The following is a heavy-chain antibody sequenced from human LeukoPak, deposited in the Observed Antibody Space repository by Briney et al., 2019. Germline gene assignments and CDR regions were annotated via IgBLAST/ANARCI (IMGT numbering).Heavy chain of an antibody. CDR2: ISGSGGST. Sequence: GGSLRLSCAASGFTFSSYGMSWVRQAPGKGLEWVSAISGSGGSTYYADSVKGRFTISRDNSKNTLYLQMNSLRAEDTALYYCARDRGYYYDSSGTGYFDYWGQGTLVTVSS. V-gene: IGHV3-23*01. CDR1: GFTFSSYG. J-gene: IGHJ4*02. CDR3: ARDRGYYYDSSGTGYFDY. D-gene: IGHD3-22*01.